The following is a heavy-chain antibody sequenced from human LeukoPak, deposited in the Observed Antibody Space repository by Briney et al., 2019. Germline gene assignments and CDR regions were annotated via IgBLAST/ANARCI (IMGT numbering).Heavy chain of an antibody. CDR2: ISYDGSNK. V-gene: IGHV3-30*03. CDR3: ARGADYYGSGSYDY. D-gene: IGHD3-10*01. J-gene: IGHJ4*02. CDR1: GFTFSSYS. Sequence: GGSLRLSCAASGFTFSSYSMNWVRQAPGKGLEWVAVISYDGSNKYYADSVKGRFTISRDNSKNTLYLQMNSLRAEDTAVYYCARGADYYGSGSYDYWGQGTLVTVSS.